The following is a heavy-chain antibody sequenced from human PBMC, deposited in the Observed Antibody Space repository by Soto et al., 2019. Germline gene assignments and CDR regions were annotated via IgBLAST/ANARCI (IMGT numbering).Heavy chain of an antibody. CDR2: FDPEDGET. V-gene: IGHV1-24*01. CDR3: ATDHGMGSGYDYDY. Sequence: ASVKVSCKVSGYTLTELSMHWVRQAPGKGLEWMGGFDPEDGETIYAQKFQGRVTMTEDTSTDTAYMELSSLRSEDTAVYYCATDHGMGSGYDYDYWGQGTLVTVSS. J-gene: IGHJ4*02. CDR1: GYTLTELS. D-gene: IGHD5-12*01.